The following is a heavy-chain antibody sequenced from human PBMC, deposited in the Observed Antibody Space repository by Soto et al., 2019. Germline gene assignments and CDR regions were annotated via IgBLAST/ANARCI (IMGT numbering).Heavy chain of an antibody. J-gene: IGHJ4*02. CDR1: GGTVSNSA. V-gene: IGHV1-69*01. CDR2: IIPIFGPA. CDR3: GRGSSWTKVEY. D-gene: IGHD2-15*01. Sequence: QVQLVQSGAEVRKPGSSVKVSCKASGGTVSNSATSCLRQAPGQGLEWMGGIIPIFGPAVYARKFRGRVTITADESTSTAYMELSAVGSEDTAVYYCGRGSSWTKVEYWGQGTLVTVSS.